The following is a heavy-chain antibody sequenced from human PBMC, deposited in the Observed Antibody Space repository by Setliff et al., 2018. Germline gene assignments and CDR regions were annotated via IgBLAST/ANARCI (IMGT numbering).Heavy chain of an antibody. J-gene: IGHJ4*02. CDR2: ISPHNGNT. CDR1: GYTFTDFG. V-gene: IGHV1-18*01. Sequence: WASVKVSCKASGYTFTDFGVSWVRQAPGQGLEWVGWISPHNGNTYYAPKFQGTVLMTADTPTTTAYLELRSLRSDDTAVYYCSRLVRFCTRIVCQRLSGDDYWGQGTLVTVSS. CDR3: SRLVRFCTRIVCQRLSGDDY. D-gene: IGHD3-10*01.